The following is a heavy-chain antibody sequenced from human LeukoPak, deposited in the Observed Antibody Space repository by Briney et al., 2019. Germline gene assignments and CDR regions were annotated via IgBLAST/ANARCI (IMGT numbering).Heavy chain of an antibody. V-gene: IGHV3-53*01. CDR1: GFTVSSNY. CDR3: AREVRGFSWDYFDY. CDR2: IYSGGST. D-gene: IGHD3-10*01. Sequence: GGSLRLSCAASGFTVSSNYMSWVRQAPGKGLAWVSVIYSGGSTYYADSVKGRFTISRDNSKNTLYLQMNSLRAEDTAVYYCAREVRGFSWDYFDYWGQGTLVTVSS. J-gene: IGHJ4*02.